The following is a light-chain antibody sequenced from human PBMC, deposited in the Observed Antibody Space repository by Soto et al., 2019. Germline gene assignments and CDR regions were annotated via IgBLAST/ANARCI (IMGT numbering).Light chain of an antibody. Sequence: QSVLTQPPSVSEAPRQRVTISCSGSSSNIGNNAVNWYQQLPGKAPKLLIYSDDLLPSGVSDRFSGSKSGTSASLAIRGLQSEDEADYYCAAWDDSLNGWVFGGGTKLTVL. V-gene: IGLV1-36*01. J-gene: IGLJ3*02. CDR1: SSNIGNNA. CDR2: SDD. CDR3: AAWDDSLNGWV.